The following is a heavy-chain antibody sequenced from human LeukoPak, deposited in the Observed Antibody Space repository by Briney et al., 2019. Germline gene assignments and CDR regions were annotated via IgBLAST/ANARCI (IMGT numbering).Heavy chain of an antibody. V-gene: IGHV3-23*01. Sequence: GGSLRLSCAASGFTFSSYAMSWVRQAPGKGLEWVSAISGSGGSTYYADSVKGRFTISRDNSKNTLYLQMNSLRAEDTAVYYCAKEEYHCSSTSCYDYFDYWGQGTLVTVSS. J-gene: IGHJ4*02. CDR2: ISGSGGST. CDR1: GFTFSSYA. CDR3: AKEEYHCSSTSCYDYFDY. D-gene: IGHD2-2*01.